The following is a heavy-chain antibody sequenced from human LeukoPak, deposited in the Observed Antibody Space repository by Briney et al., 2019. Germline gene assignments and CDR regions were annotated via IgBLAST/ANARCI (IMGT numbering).Heavy chain of an antibody. V-gene: IGHV1-2*04. CDR3: ASSPLLGYCSGGSCPYYYGMDV. CDR2: INPNSGGT. CDR1: GYTFTGYY. J-gene: IGHJ6*02. Sequence: ASVKVSCKASGYTFTGYYMHWVRQAPGQGLEWMGWINPNSGGTNYAQKFQGWVTMTRDTSISTAYMELSRLRSDDTAVYYCASSPLLGYCSGGSCPYYYGMDVWGQGTTVTVSS. D-gene: IGHD2-15*01.